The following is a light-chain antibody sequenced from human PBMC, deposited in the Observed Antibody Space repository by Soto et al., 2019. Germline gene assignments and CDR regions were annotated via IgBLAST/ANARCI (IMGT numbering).Light chain of an antibody. V-gene: IGLV8-61*01. Sequence: QTVVTQEPSFSVSPGETVTLTCGLNSGSVSTSYYPGWYQQTPGQAPRTLIYATNKRSSGVPDRFSGSILGNKAALTITGDQADDGSDYYCVLYMVTDIVVFGGGTKVTVL. CDR2: ATN. CDR3: VLYMVTDIVV. CDR1: SGSVSTSYY. J-gene: IGLJ2*01.